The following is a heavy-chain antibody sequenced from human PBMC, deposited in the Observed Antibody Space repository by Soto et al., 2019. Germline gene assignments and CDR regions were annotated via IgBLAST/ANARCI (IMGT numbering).Heavy chain of an antibody. CDR2: IDSSGEK. D-gene: IGHD2-2*01. J-gene: IGHJ5*02. Sequence: QVTLKESGPVLVKPTETLTLRCTVSGLSITDSEMGVSWIRQPPGQPLEWLAHIDSSGEKSYRTFLKSRLAISNETSKSQIVLTMTNMDPADTATYYCARRHLAVAVSTWFDPWGKGIPVTVSS. CDR1: GLSITDSEMG. V-gene: IGHV2-26*01. CDR3: ARRHLAVAVSTWFDP.